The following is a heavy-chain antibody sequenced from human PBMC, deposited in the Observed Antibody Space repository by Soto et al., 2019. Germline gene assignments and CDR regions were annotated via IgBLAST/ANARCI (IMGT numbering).Heavy chain of an antibody. Sequence: QVQLQESGPGLVKPSQTLSLTCTVSGGSISSGGYYWSWIRQHPGKVLEWIGYIYYSGSTYYNPSLKSRVTISVDTSKNQFSLKLSSVTAADTAVYYCARGVTMVRGVIHTPYFDSWRQGTLVTVSS. V-gene: IGHV4-31*03. CDR2: IYYSGST. D-gene: IGHD3-10*01. CDR1: GGSISSGGYY. CDR3: ARGVTMVRGVIHTPYFDS. J-gene: IGHJ4*02.